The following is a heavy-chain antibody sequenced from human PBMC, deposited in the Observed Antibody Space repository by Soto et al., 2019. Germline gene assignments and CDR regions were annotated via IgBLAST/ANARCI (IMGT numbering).Heavy chain of an antibody. CDR3: ARVRYGMDV. Sequence: QVQLQESGPGLVKPSETLSLTCTVSGGSISIYYWSLIRQPPGKGLEWIGYIYYSGSTNYNPSLKSRVTISVDTSKNQFSLKLNSVTAADTAVYYCARVRYGMDVWGQGTTVTVSS. CDR2: IYYSGST. CDR1: GGSISIYY. V-gene: IGHV4-59*01. J-gene: IGHJ6*02.